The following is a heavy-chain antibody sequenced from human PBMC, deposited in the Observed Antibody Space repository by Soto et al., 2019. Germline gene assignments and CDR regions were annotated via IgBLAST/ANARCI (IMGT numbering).Heavy chain of an antibody. CDR3: ARRKERSGPYYLDY. D-gene: IGHD6-25*01. Sequence: QVQLVQSGAEVKKPGASVKVSCKASGYTFATYDFAWVRQATGQGLEWMGWMNPNTGNTGYAQAFRGRVTMTRNTSITTAYMERSSLRSEDTAVYFCARRKERSGPYYLDYWGQGTLVTVSA. J-gene: IGHJ4*02. CDR2: MNPNTGNT. CDR1: GYTFATYD. V-gene: IGHV1-8*01.